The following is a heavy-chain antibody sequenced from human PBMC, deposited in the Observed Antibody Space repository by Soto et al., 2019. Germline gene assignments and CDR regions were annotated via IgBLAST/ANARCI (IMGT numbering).Heavy chain of an antibody. CDR1: GFTFSSYG. Sequence: GGSLRLSCAASGFTFSSYGMHWVRQAPGKGLEWVAVIWYDGSNKYYADSVKGRFTISRDNSKNTLYLQMNSLRAEDTAVYYCARDPAVVVVAAPSFDYWGQGTLVTVSS. V-gene: IGHV3-33*01. J-gene: IGHJ4*02. CDR3: ARDPAVVVVAAPSFDY. D-gene: IGHD2-15*01. CDR2: IWYDGSNK.